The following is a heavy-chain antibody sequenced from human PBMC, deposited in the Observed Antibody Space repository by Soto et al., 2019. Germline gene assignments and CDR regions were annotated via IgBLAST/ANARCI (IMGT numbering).Heavy chain of an antibody. D-gene: IGHD2-2*01. CDR1: GGSISSSSYY. CDR3: ARQCDCNSRELWFDP. V-gene: IGHV4-39*01. J-gene: IGHJ5*02. CDR2: IYYSGST. Sequence: QLQLQESGPGLVKPSETLSLTCTVSGGSISSSSYYWGWIRQPPGKGLEWIGSIYYSGSTYYNPSLKSRVTISVDTSKNQFSPKLSSVTAADTAVYYCARQCDCNSRELWFDPWGQGTLVTVSS.